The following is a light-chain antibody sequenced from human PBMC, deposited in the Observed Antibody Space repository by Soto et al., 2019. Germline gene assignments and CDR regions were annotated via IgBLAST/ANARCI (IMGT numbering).Light chain of an antibody. J-gene: IGLJ1*01. V-gene: IGLV2-23*02. CDR3: CSYAGSSTLGV. Sequence: QSVLTQPASVSGSPGQSITISCTGTSSDVGSYNLVSWYQQHPGKAPKLMIYEVSKRPSGVSNRFSGSKSGNTASLTISGLQAEDEADYNCCSYAGSSTLGVSGTGTKVTVL. CDR1: SSDVGSYNL. CDR2: EVS.